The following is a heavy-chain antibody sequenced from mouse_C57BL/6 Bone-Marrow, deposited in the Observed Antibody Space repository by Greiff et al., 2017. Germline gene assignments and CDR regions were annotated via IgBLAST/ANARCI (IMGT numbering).Heavy chain of an antibody. CDR2: IWSGGST. Sequence: VMLVESGPGLVQPSQSLSITCTASGFSLTSYGVHWVRQSPGKGLEWLGVIWSGGSTDYNAAFISRLSISQDNSKSQVFFKMSSLQADDTAIYYCARVYGNYFYYWGQGTTLTVSS. D-gene: IGHD2-1*01. J-gene: IGHJ2*01. CDR1: GFSLTSYG. CDR3: ARVYGNYFYY. V-gene: IGHV2-2*01.